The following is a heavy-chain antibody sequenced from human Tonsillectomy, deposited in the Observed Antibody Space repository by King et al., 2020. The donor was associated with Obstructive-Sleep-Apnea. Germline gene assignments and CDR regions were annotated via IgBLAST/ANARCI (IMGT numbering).Heavy chain of an antibody. CDR1: GGSVRSSSYY. CDR2: VDYTGSA. Sequence: VQLQESGPGLVKPSETLSLTCTVSGGSVRSSSYYWSWIRQPPGKGLEWIGYVDYTGSADYNPSLNGRVAISVDTSKNPFSLKLESLTAADTAVYFCAREGGSSIWYFDLWGRGTVVTVSS. D-gene: IGHD2-15*01. V-gene: IGHV4-61*01. CDR3: AREGGSSIWYFDL. J-gene: IGHJ2*01.